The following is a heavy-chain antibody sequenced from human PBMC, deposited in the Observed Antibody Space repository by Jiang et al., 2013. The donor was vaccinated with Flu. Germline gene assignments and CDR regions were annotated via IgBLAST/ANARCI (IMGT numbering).Heavy chain of an antibody. V-gene: IGHV1-46*01. CDR1: GYTFTNHY. J-gene: IGHJ6*02. D-gene: IGHD1-26*01. Sequence: SGAEVKKPGASVKVSCKTSGYTFTNHYLHWVRQAPGQGLEWIGLIYPNSGTTNYAQKFQGRVTMTRDTSTSTVYMEVSSLRSDDAAVYYCARALKSGSVRYGADVWGQGTTVTVSS. CDR3: ARALKSGSVRYGADV. CDR2: IYPNSGTT.